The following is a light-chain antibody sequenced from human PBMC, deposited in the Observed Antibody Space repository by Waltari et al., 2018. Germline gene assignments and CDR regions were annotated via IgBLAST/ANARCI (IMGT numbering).Light chain of an antibody. Sequence: QSALTQPASVSGSPGQSITISCTGTSSDVGGYNYVSCYQQHPGKAPKHMIYNVSNRPPVVSNRFSGSKSGNTASLTISGLQADDEADYYCSSSSCYVFGTGTKVTVL. CDR1: SSDVGGYNY. V-gene: IGLV2-14*03. CDR2: NVS. CDR3: SSSSCYV. J-gene: IGLJ1*01.